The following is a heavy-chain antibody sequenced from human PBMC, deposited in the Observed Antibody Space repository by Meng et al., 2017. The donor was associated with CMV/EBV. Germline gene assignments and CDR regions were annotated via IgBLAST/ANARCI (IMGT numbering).Heavy chain of an antibody. J-gene: IGHJ5*02. Sequence: VYGGSISSGDYYWSWIRQPPGKGLEWIGYIYYSGSTYYNPSLKSRVTISVDTSKNQFSLKLSSVTAADTAVYYCAREVVITSDWFDPWGQGTLVTVSS. CDR3: AREVVITSDWFDP. D-gene: IGHD3-22*01. CDR2: IYYSGST. V-gene: IGHV4-30-4*08. CDR1: GGSISSGDYY.